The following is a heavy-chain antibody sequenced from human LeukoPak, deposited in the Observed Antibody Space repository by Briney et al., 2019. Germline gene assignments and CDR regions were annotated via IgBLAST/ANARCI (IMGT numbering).Heavy chain of an antibody. Sequence: SETRSLTCAVSGGSISSGSYYWSWIRQPAGRGLGWIGRIYTSGSTNYNPSLRSRVTISVDTSKNQFSLKLSSVTAADTAVYYCARAERRVSNAFDIWGQGTMVTVSS. J-gene: IGHJ3*02. CDR1: GGSISSGSYY. CDR3: ARAERRVSNAFDI. V-gene: IGHV4-61*02. D-gene: IGHD1-1*01. CDR2: IYTSGST.